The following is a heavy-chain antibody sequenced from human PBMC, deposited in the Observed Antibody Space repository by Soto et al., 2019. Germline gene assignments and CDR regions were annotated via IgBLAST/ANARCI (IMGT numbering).Heavy chain of an antibody. J-gene: IGHJ5*02. CDR1: GYTFTSYD. CDR2: MNPNSGNT. CDR3: ARAILGYCSGGSCYSGWFDP. Sequence: ASVKVSCKASGYTFTSYDINWVRQATGQGLEWMGWMNPNSGNTGYAQKFQGRVTMTRNTSISTAYMELSSLRSEDTAVYYCARAILGYCSGGSCYSGWFDPWGQGTLVTVSS. D-gene: IGHD2-15*01. V-gene: IGHV1-8*01.